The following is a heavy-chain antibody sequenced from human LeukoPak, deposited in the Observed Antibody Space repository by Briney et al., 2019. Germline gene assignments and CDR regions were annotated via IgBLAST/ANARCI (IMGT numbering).Heavy chain of an antibody. J-gene: IGHJ4*02. Sequence: GGSLRLSCLASGLTFSSSSMSWVRQAPGKGLEWVSAISPGDYTAYYADSVKGRFTVSRDNSKNTLYLQMNSLRAEDTAVYYCAKTLGPLIVVVDYFDYWGQGTLVTVSS. D-gene: IGHD3-22*01. CDR3: AKTLGPLIVVVDYFDY. V-gene: IGHV3-23*01. CDR2: ISPGDYTA. CDR1: GLTFSSSS.